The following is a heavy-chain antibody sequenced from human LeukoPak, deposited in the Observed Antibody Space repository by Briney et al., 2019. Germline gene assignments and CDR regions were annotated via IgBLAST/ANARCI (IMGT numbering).Heavy chain of an antibody. J-gene: IGHJ4*02. V-gene: IGHV3-74*01. CDR2: INNDGSSI. CDR1: GFTFSSYW. Sequence: GGSLRLSCAASGFTFSSYWMHWVRQAPGKGLVWVSRINNDGSSISYADSVKGRFTISRDNAKNTLYLQMNSLRAEDTAVYYCARDPAYCAGDCYSGYFDYWGQGTLVTVSS. CDR3: ARDPAYCAGDCYSGYFDY. D-gene: IGHD2-21*02.